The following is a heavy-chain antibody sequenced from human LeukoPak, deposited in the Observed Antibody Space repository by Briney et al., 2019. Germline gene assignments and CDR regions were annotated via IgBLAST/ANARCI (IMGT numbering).Heavy chain of an antibody. CDR2: IYAGDSST. Sequence: GESLKISCKGSGFTFTTCSFAWVRQMPGKGLEWMGVIYAGDSSTRYSPSFQGQVTISVDKSISTAYLQWSSLKASDSAIYYCARHSCYDSWGQGTLVTVSS. D-gene: IGHD3-16*01. CDR3: ARHSCYDS. J-gene: IGHJ4*02. V-gene: IGHV5-51*01. CDR1: GFTFTTCS.